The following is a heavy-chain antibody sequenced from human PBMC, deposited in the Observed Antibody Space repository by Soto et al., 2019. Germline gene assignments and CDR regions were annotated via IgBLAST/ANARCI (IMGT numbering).Heavy chain of an antibody. CDR1: GFSLSTSGVG. CDR2: VYWNDDK. J-gene: IGHJ2*01. V-gene: IGHV2-5*01. D-gene: IGHD3-22*01. CDR3: AHPDDQHGFYYDSGTDL. Sequence: SGPTLVNPTQTLTLTCSFSGFSLSTSGVGVGWIRQPPGRALEWLALVYWNDDKRYSPSLKRRLTITKDSSENRVVLTMTNMDPVDTATYSCAHPDDQHGFYYDSGTDLWGHGALVTVSS.